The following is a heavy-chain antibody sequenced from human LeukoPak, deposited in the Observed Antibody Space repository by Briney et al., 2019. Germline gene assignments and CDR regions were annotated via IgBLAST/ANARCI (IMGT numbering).Heavy chain of an antibody. Sequence: GGSLRLSCAASGFTFSSYSMNWVRQAPGKGLEWLSYINSKSDDIYHADSVKGRFTVSRDNAKNSLYLQMNNLRAEDTAVYYCARAEETTLGIDPWGQGTLVTVSS. D-gene: IGHD3-16*01. CDR1: GFTFSSYS. V-gene: IGHV3-48*01. CDR2: INSKSDDI. J-gene: IGHJ5*02. CDR3: ARAEETTLGIDP.